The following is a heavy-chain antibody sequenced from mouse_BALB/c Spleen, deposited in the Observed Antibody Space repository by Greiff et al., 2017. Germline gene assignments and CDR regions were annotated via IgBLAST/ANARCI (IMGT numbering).Heavy chain of an antibody. CDR1: GYSFTSYW. D-gene: IGHD2-14*01. CDR2: IYPGNSDT. V-gene: IGHV1-5*01. Sequence: VQLKQSGTVLARPGASVKMSCKASGYSFTSYWMHWVKQRPGQGLEWIGAIYPGNSDTSYNQKFKGKAKLTAVTSASTAYMELSSLTNEDSAVYYCTRSYYRYDWYFDVWGAGTTVTVSS. J-gene: IGHJ1*01. CDR3: TRSYYRYDWYFDV.